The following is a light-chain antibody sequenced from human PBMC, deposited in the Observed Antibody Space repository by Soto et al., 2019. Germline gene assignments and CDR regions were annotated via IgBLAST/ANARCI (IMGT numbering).Light chain of an antibody. J-gene: IGKJ2*01. CDR1: QSISSW. CDR3: QQYNGYPYT. V-gene: IGKV1-5*03. CDR2: KAS. Sequence: DIQMTQSPSTLSASVGDRVTITCRASQSISSWLAWYQQKPGNAPKVLIYKASNLETGVPSRFSGSGSETEFTLTISSLQPDDCATYYCQQYNGYPYTFGQGTKLEIK.